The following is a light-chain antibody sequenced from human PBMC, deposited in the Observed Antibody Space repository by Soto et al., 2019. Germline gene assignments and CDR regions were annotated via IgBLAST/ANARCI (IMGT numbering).Light chain of an antibody. Sequence: QSALTQPASVSGSPGQSITISCTGTTSDVGGYNSVSWYQQHPGKAPELMIYDVSNRPSGISYRFSGSKSGNTASLTISGLQAEDEADYYYSSRTSTSTRVFGTGTKLTVL. J-gene: IGLJ1*01. CDR1: TSDVGGYNS. CDR2: DVS. V-gene: IGLV2-14*01. CDR3: SSRTSTSTRV.